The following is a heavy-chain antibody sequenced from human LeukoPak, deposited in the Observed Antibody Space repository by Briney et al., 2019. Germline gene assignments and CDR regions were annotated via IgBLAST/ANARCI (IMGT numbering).Heavy chain of an antibody. CDR3: ARVVLAAPTYYYYYMDV. CDR2: INPNSGGT. V-gene: IGHV1-2*02. D-gene: IGHD2-2*01. Sequence: AASVKVSCKASGYTFTGYYMHWVRQAPGQGLEWMGWINPNSGGTNYAQKFQGRVTMTRDTSISTAYMELSRLRSDDTAVYYCARVVLAAPTYYYYYMDVWGKGTTVTVSS. CDR1: GYTFTGYY. J-gene: IGHJ6*03.